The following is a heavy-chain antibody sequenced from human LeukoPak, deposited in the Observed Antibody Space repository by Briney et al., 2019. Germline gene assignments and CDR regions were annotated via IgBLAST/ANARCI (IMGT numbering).Heavy chain of an antibody. D-gene: IGHD7-27*01. CDR1: GGSISSAGYY. V-gene: IGHV4-31*03. J-gene: IGHJ3*02. Sequence: SETLSLTCTVSGGSISSAGYYWSWIRQHPGKGLEWIGYIYYSGSTHYNPSLKSRITISVDTSKNQFSLKLSSVTAADTAVYYCARVSGGHVNWDDAFDIWGQGTMVTVSS. CDR3: ARVSGGHVNWDDAFDI. CDR2: IYYSGST.